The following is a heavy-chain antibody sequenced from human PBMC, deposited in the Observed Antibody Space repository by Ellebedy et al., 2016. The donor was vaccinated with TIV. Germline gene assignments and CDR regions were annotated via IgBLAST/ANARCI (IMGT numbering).Heavy chain of an antibody. Sequence: SETLSLTXTVSGGSISSSSYYWGWIRQPPGKGLEWIGSIYYSGSTYYNPSLKSRVTISVDTSKNQFSLKLSSVTAADTAVYYCARGPVGATNCWFDPWGQGTLVTVSS. CDR2: IYYSGST. D-gene: IGHD1-26*01. V-gene: IGHV4-39*07. J-gene: IGHJ5*02. CDR1: GGSISSSSYY. CDR3: ARGPVGATNCWFDP.